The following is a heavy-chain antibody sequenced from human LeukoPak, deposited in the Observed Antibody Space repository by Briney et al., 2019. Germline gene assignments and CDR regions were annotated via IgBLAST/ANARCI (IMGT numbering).Heavy chain of an antibody. V-gene: IGHV4-59*08. Sequence: SETLSLTCSVSGGSISSYYWSWIRLPPGRGLEWVGYIYFSGSINYNPSLKSRVTRSADTSKNQLSLKLSSVTAADTAVYYCSRSSGYTYGSHYWGQGTLVTVSS. D-gene: IGHD5-18*01. J-gene: IGHJ4*02. CDR1: GGSISSYY. CDR2: IYFSGSI. CDR3: SRSSGYTYGSHY.